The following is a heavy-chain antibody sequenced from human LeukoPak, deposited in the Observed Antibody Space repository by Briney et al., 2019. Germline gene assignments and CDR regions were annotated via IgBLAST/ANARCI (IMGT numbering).Heavy chain of an antibody. CDR2: IKQDGSEK. CDR3: ARYPRPSYYFDY. D-gene: IGHD5-12*01. V-gene: IGHV3-7*01. Sequence: AGGSLRLSCAASGFTFSSYWMSWIRQAPGKGLEWVANIKQDGSEKYYVDSVKGRFTISRDNAKNSVYLQMNSLRAEDTGVYYCARYPRPSYYFDYWGRGTLVTVSS. J-gene: IGHJ4*02. CDR1: GFTFSSYW.